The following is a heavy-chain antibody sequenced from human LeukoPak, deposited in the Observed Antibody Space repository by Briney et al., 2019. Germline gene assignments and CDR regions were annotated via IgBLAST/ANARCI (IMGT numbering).Heavy chain of an antibody. V-gene: IGHV3-7*01. CDR2: INQGGSDK. D-gene: IGHD1-14*01. CDR3: TRDRSRAEDD. J-gene: IGHJ4*02. Sequence: PGGSLRLSCAGSGFTISGHWMSWVRQAPGKGLEWVANINQGGSDKYYVDSVKGRFTISRDNANNLLYLQMNSLRGEDTAVYYCTRDRSRAEDDWGQGTLVTVSS. CDR1: GFTISGHW.